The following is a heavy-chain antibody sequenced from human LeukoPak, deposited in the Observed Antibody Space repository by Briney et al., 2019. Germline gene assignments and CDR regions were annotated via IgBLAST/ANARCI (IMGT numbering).Heavy chain of an antibody. D-gene: IGHD4-17*01. CDR3: ARQYGDYCFDV. J-gene: IGHJ4*02. V-gene: IGHV3-33*05. CDR2: ISSDGSDK. CDR1: GFTFSTHD. Sequence: GRSLRLSCAASGFTFSTHDMHWVRQAPGKGLEWVAVISSDGSDKYYTDSVRGRFTISRDNSRNRLYMQMNSLGGEDTALYYRARQYGDYCFDVWGQGALVTVSS.